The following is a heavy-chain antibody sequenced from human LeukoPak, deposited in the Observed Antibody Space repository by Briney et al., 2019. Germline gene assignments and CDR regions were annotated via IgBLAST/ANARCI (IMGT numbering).Heavy chain of an antibody. CDR3: AQRSSKLAGPRFAF. J-gene: IGHJ4*02. Sequence: SGPTLLNPTQTLTLTCTVSGVSVDTNGRAVGWIRQPPGKGLEWLALIYWDDDKRYSPSLKSRPTITKDTSRNQVVLTMTNMDPADTGTYYCAQRSSKLAGPRFAFWGQGTLVTVSS. D-gene: IGHD6-19*01. V-gene: IGHV2-5*02. CDR2: IYWDDDK. CDR1: GVSVDTNGRA.